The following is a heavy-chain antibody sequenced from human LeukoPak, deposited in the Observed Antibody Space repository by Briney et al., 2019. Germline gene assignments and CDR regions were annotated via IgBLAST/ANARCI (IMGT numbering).Heavy chain of an antibody. J-gene: IGHJ3*02. V-gene: IGHV3-48*03. CDR2: ISRSGSTI. Sequence: GGSLRLSCAASGFTFSSYEMNWVRQAPGKGLEWVSYISRSGSTIYYADSVKGRFTISRDNAKNSLYLQMNSLRAEDTAVYYCARGGHSAEAGITGLDTFDIWGQGTMVTVSS. D-gene: IGHD6-19*01. CDR1: GFTFSSYE. CDR3: ARGGHSAEAGITGLDTFDI.